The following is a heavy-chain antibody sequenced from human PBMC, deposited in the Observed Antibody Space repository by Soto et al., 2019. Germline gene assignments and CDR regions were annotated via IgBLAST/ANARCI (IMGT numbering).Heavy chain of an antibody. CDR2: ISYDGTSK. J-gene: IGHJ4*02. V-gene: IGHV3-30-3*01. CDR1: GFTFDNYA. CDR3: ARDLREYYDSTGYFLH. Sequence: SGGSLRLSCAASGFTFDNYAMHWVRQAPGKGLEWVAIISYDGTSKYYADSVKGRFTVSRDSFKNTLYLRMSSLGVEDSAVYYSARDLREYYDSTGYFLHWGQGTLVTVSS. D-gene: IGHD3-22*01.